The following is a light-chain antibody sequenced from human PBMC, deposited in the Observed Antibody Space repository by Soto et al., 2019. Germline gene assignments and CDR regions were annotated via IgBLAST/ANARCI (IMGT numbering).Light chain of an antibody. CDR2: WAS. CDR3: QQYYSTPWT. Sequence: DIVMTQSPDSLAMSLGERATINCKSSQSVLYSSNNKNYLAWYQQKPGQPPKLLIYWASTRESGVPDRFSGSGSGTDFTLTISSLQAADVAVYYCQQYYSTPWTFGQGTKVDIK. J-gene: IGKJ1*01. V-gene: IGKV4-1*01. CDR1: QSVLYSSNNKNY.